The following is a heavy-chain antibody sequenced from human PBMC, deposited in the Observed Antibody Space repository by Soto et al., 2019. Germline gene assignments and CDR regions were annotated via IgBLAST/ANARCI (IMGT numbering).Heavy chain of an antibody. D-gene: IGHD6-6*01. CDR3: ARMGSSGGPDYYYYGMDV. CDR2: IKQDGSEK. Sequence: EVQLVESGGGLVQPGGSLRLSCAASGFTFSSYWMSWVRQAPGKGLEWVANIKQDGSEKYYVDSVKGRFTISRDNAKNSLYLQMSSLRAEDTAVYYCARMGSSGGPDYYYYGMDVWGQGTTVTVSS. V-gene: IGHV3-7*01. CDR1: GFTFSSYW. J-gene: IGHJ6*02.